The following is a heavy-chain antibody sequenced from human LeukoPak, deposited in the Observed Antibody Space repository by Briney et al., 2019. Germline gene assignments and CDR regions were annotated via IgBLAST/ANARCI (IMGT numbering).Heavy chain of an antibody. J-gene: IGHJ3*02. Sequence: SETLSLTCSVSGGSIRSSSYYWGWIRQPPGKGLEWLGSIYYSGSTYYNPSLKSRVTISIDTSKNQFSLKLSSVTAADTAVYYCARDLYSSRTNDAFVIWGQGTVVTVSS. V-gene: IGHV4-39*07. D-gene: IGHD6-13*01. CDR2: IYYSGST. CDR3: ARDLYSSRTNDAFVI. CDR1: GGSIRSSSYY.